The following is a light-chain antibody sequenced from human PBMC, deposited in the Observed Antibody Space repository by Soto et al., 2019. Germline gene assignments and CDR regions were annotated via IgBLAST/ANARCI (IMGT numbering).Light chain of an antibody. CDR2: WAS. Sequence: DIVMTQSPDFLAVSLGERAAINCKSSQSVSDSSNNKNYLAWYQQKPGQAPKLLIYWASIRESGVPDRFSGSGSGTDFTLTISSLQAEDVAVYYCQQYYSTPQTFGQGTKVEIK. V-gene: IGKV4-1*01. J-gene: IGKJ1*01. CDR1: QSVSDSSNNKNY. CDR3: QQYYSTPQT.